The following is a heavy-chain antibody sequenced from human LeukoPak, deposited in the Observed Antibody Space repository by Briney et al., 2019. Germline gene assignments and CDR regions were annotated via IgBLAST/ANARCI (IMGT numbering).Heavy chain of an antibody. Sequence: PSETLSLTCTVSGGSINNYYWSWIRQPPGKGLEWIGYIYYSGTINYNPSLKSRVTLSVDTSKNQFSLRLTSVTAADTAVYFCARESPTPDYWGQGTLVTVSS. CDR1: GGSINNYY. CDR2: IYYSGTI. V-gene: IGHV4-59*01. J-gene: IGHJ4*02. CDR3: ARESPTPDY.